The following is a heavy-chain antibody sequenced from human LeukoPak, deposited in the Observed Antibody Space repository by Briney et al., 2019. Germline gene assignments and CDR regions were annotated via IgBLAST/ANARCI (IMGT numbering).Heavy chain of an antibody. Sequence: SETLSLTCTVSGGSISSSSYYWGRLRQPPGKGLEWIVSVYYSGSTYYNPSLKSRVTISVETSKNQFSLKLSSVTAADTAVYYCSRFGEGDYYFDYWGQGTLVTVSS. CDR3: SRFGEGDYYFDY. CDR1: GGSISSSSYY. D-gene: IGHD3-10*01. J-gene: IGHJ4*02. CDR2: VYYSGST. V-gene: IGHV4-39*01.